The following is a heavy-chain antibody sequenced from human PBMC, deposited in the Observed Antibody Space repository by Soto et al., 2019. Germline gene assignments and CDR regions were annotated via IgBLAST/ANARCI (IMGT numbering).Heavy chain of an antibody. D-gene: IGHD3-22*01. CDR2: IYYSGST. V-gene: IGHV4-30-4*01. CDR3: ALSHDSSGYYLTEGAFDI. J-gene: IGHJ3*02. CDR1: GGSISSGDYY. Sequence: QVQLQESGPGLVKASQTLSLTCTVSGGSISSGDYYWSWIRQPPGKGLEWIGYIYYSGSTYYNPSLKSRVTISVDTSKNQFSLKLSSVTAADTAVYYCALSHDSSGYYLTEGAFDIWGQGTMVTVSS.